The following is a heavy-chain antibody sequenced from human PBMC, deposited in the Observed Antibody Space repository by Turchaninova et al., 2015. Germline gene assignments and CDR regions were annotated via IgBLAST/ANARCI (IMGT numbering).Heavy chain of an antibody. V-gene: IGHV3-23*04. CDR2: ISGRGGST. Sequence: EVQLVESGGGLVPPGGALRFSCAASGFTFGNYAMSWARQAPGKGLECVSGISGRGGSTYYADSVKGHFTISRDSSRKTLYLQVNSLRVEDTAVYFCVLKGSAFDIWGQGTMVTVSS. CDR3: VLKGSAFDI. J-gene: IGHJ3*02. CDR1: GFTFGNYA.